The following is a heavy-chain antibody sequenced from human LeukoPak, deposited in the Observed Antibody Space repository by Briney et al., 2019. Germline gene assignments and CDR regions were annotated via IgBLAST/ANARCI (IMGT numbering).Heavy chain of an antibody. CDR2: ISTDGSST. V-gene: IGHV3-74*01. CDR3: AKDVFRYSGSYWIDY. Sequence: PGGSLRLSCAASGFTFTTYWMHWVRQAPGRGLAWVSRISTDGSSTSYADSVKGRFTISRDNAKNTLYLQMNSLRAEDTAVYYCAKDVFRYSGSYWIDYWGQGTLVTVSS. J-gene: IGHJ4*02. D-gene: IGHD1-26*01. CDR1: GFTFTTYW.